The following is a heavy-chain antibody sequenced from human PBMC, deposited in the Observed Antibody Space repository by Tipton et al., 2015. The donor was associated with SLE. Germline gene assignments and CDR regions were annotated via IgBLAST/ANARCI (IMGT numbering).Heavy chain of an antibody. J-gene: IGHJ6*02. Sequence: QLVQSGAEVKKPGASVKVSCKASGYTFTSYGISWVRQAPGQGLEWMGWISTYKGNTNYAQKLQGRVTMTTDTSTSTAYMELTSLRSDDRAVVYCARLFPPFCDFWRGLGGGDYYYGMDVWGQGTTVIVSS. D-gene: IGHD3-3*01. V-gene: IGHV1-18*01. CDR2: ISTYKGNT. CDR3: ARLFPPFCDFWRGLGGGDYYYGMDV. CDR1: GYTFTSYG.